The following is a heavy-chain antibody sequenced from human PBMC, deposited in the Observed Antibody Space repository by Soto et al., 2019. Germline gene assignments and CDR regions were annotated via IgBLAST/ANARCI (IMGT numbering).Heavy chain of an antibody. J-gene: IGHJ6*03. CDR2: IDWDDDK. CDR1: GFSLSTSGMC. D-gene: IGHD7-27*01. V-gene: IGHV2-70*11. CDR3: ARMRPYLGSYYYMDV. Sequence: SGPTLVNPTQTLTLTCTFSGFSLSTSGMCVSWIRQPPGKALEWPARIDWDDDKYYSTSLKTRLTISKDTSKNQVVLTMTNMDPVDTAIYYCARMRPYLGSYYYMDVWGKGTTVTVSS.